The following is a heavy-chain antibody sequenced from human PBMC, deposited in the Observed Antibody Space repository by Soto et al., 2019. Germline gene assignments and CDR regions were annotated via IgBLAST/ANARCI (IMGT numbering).Heavy chain of an antibody. V-gene: IGHV3-23*01. Sequence: EVQLLESGGGLVQPGGSLRLSCAASGFTFSSYAMNWVRQAPGKGLEWVSAISGGGGSTYYADPVKGRFTISRDNSKNTLYLQMNSLRADDTAVYYCAKDLAGELLPTCFDPWGQGTLVTVSS. CDR3: AKDLAGELLPTCFDP. CDR2: ISGGGGST. D-gene: IGHD1-26*01. CDR1: GFTFSSYA. J-gene: IGHJ5*02.